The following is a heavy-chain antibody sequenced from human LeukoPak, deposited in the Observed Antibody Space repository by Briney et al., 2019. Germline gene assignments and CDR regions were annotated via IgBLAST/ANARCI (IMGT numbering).Heavy chain of an antibody. Sequence: GGSLRLSCAASGFTFSSYEMNWVRQAPGKGLEWVSYISSSGSTIYYADSVKGRFTISRDNAKNSLYLQMNSLRAEDTAVYYCAREEVVVAATYYYYYMDVWGKGTTVTISS. V-gene: IGHV3-48*03. D-gene: IGHD2-15*01. CDR3: AREEVVVAATYYYYYMDV. CDR2: ISSSGSTI. J-gene: IGHJ6*03. CDR1: GFTFSSYE.